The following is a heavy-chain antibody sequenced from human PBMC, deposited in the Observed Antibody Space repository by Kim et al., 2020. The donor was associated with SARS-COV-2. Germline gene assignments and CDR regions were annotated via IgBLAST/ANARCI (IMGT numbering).Heavy chain of an antibody. Sequence: GGSLRLSCAASGFTFSSYGMHWVRQAPGKGLEWVAVISYDGSNKYYADSVKGRFTISRDNSKNTLYLQMNSLRAEDTAVYYCARTAYGSSGYVSDYWGQGTLVTVSS. CDR1: GFTFSSYG. V-gene: IGHV3-33*05. J-gene: IGHJ4*02. CDR3: ARTAYGSSGYVSDY. CDR2: ISYDGSNK. D-gene: IGHD3-22*01.